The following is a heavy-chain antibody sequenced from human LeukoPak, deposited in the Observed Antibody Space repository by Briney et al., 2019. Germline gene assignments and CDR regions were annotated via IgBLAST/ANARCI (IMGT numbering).Heavy chain of an antibody. Sequence: SETLSLTCTVYGGSFSGYYWSWIRQPPGKGLEWIGEINHSGSTNYNPPLKSRVTISVDTSKNQFSLKLSSVTAADTAVYYCARGGYSYGLDAFDIWGQGTMVTVSS. J-gene: IGHJ3*02. CDR2: INHSGST. CDR3: ARGGYSYGLDAFDI. V-gene: IGHV4-34*01. D-gene: IGHD5-18*01. CDR1: GGSFSGYY.